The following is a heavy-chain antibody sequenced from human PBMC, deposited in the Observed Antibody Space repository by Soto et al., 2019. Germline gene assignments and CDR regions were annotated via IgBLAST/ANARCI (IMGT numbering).Heavy chain of an antibody. CDR1: GYTFTSYY. J-gene: IGHJ4*02. CDR3: ARVLEPGYSSGWYYSDY. D-gene: IGHD6-19*01. CDR2: INPSGGST. Sequence: GASVKVSCKASGYTFTSYYMHWVRQAPGQGLEWMGIINPSGGSTSYAQKFQGRVTMTRDTSTSTVYMELSSLRSEDTAVYYCARVLEPGYSSGWYYSDYWGQGTLVTV. V-gene: IGHV1-46*01.